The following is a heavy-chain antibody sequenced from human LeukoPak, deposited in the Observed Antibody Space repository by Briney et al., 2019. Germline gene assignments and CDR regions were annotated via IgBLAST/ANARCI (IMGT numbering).Heavy chain of an antibody. V-gene: IGHV3-48*01. Sequence: GGSLRLSCAGSGFAFSSYLMSWVRQAPGKGLEWVPYISSSSSTIYYADSVKGRFTISRDNAKNSLYLQMNSLRAEDTAVYYCARVYYDSSGYYDAFDIWGQGTMVTVSS. CDR2: ISSSSSTI. J-gene: IGHJ3*02. CDR1: GFAFSSYL. CDR3: ARVYYDSSGYYDAFDI. D-gene: IGHD3-22*01.